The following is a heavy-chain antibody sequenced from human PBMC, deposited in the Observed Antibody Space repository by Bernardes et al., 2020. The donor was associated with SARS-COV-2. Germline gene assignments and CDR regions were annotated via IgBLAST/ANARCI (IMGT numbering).Heavy chain of an antibody. J-gene: IGHJ6*02. D-gene: IGHD4-4*01. V-gene: IGHV4-39*01. Sequence: TLSLTCTVSGGSISSSSYYWGWIRQPPGKGLEWIGSIYYSGSTYYNPSLKSRVTISVDTSKNQFSLKLSSVTAADTAVYYCATETVTTFKYYYYGMDVWGQGTTVTVSS. CDR1: GGSISSSSYY. CDR2: IYYSGST. CDR3: ATETVTTFKYYYYGMDV.